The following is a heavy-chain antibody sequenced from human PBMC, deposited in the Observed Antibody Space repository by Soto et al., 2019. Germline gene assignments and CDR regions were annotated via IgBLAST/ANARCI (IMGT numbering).Heavy chain of an antibody. D-gene: IGHD2-2*01. CDR1: GGSVSSGSYY. J-gene: IGHJ6*02. Sequence: PSETLSLTCTVSGGSVSSGSYYWSWIRQPPGKGLEWIGYIYYSGNTNYNPSLKSRVTISVDTSKNQLSLELSSVTAADTAVYYCARADCSSTSCDRFYYYGMDVWGRGTTVTVSS. V-gene: IGHV4-61*01. CDR3: ARADCSSTSCDRFYYYGMDV. CDR2: IYYSGNT.